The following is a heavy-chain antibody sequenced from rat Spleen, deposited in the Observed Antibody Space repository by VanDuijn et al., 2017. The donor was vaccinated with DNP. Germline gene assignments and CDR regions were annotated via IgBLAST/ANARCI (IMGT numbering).Heavy chain of an antibody. J-gene: IGHJ2*01. Sequence: EVQLVESGGGLVQPGRSLKLSCAASGFTFSDYYMAWVRQAPTKGLEWVASISYDGGSTYYRDSVKGRFTISRDNAKSTLYLQMNSLRSEDMATYYCARRPVAFDYWGQGVMVTVSS. CDR1: GFTFSDYY. CDR2: ISYDGGST. V-gene: IGHV5-22*01. D-gene: IGHD1-1*01. CDR3: ARRPVAFDY.